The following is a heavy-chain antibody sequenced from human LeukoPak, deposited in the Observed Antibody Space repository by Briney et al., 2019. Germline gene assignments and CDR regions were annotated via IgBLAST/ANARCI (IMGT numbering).Heavy chain of an antibody. CDR2: IKQDGSEK. CDR1: GFTFSSYW. Sequence: PGGSLRLSCAASGFTFSSYWMSWVRQALGKGLEGVANIKQDGSEKYYVDSVKGRFTFSRDNAKNSMYLQMNSLRAEDTAVYYCARGYYYDSRGYYPDHWGQGTLVTVSS. D-gene: IGHD3-22*01. J-gene: IGHJ4*02. CDR3: ARGYYYDSRGYYPDH. V-gene: IGHV3-7*01.